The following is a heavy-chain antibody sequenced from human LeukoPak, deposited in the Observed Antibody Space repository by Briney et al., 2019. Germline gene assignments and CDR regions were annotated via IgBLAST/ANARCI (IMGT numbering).Heavy chain of an antibody. Sequence: GGSLRLSCAASGFTFSDYYMSWIRQAPGKGLEWVAVISYDGSTKYYADSVKGRFTISRDDSKSTLYLQMNSLRAEDTAVYYCAKESGIRSYGAYFPHWAQGTLVTVSS. CDR2: ISYDGSTK. J-gene: IGHJ1*01. D-gene: IGHD4-17*01. V-gene: IGHV3-30*18. CDR1: GFTFSDYY. CDR3: AKESGIRSYGAYFPH.